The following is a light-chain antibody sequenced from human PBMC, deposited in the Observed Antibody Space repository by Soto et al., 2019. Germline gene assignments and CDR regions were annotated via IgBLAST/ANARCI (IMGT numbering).Light chain of an antibody. V-gene: IGLV2-8*01. J-gene: IGLJ2*01. Sequence: QSVLTQPPSASGSPGQSVTISCTGTSSDVGGYNYVSWYQQHPGKAPKLMIYEVSKRPSGVPDRFSGSKSGNTASLTVSGLQAEDEADYYCSSYAGSNNVVFGGETKVTVL. CDR3: SSYAGSNNVV. CDR1: SSDVGGYNY. CDR2: EVS.